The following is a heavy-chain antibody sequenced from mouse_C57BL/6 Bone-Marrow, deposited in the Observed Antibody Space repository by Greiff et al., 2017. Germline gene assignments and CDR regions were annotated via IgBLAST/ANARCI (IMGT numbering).Heavy chain of an antibody. Sequence: VQLQQSGAELARPGASVKLSCKASGYTFTSYGISWVKQRTGQGLEWIGEIYPRSGNTYYNEKFKGKATLTADKSSSTAYMELRSLTSEDSAVYFCVGYLWFAYWGQGTLVTVSA. J-gene: IGHJ3*01. CDR1: GYTFTSYG. CDR3: VGYLWFAY. CDR2: IYPRSGNT. D-gene: IGHD2-2*01. V-gene: IGHV1-81*01.